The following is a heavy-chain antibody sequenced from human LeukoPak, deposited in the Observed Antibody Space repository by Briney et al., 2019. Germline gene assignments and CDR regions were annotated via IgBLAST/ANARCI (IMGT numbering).Heavy chain of an antibody. CDR1: GYTFTSYY. J-gene: IGHJ4*02. D-gene: IGHD3-22*01. CDR3: ARGGYYYDSSGYYASPCFDY. Sequence: GASVKVSCKASGYTFTSYYMHWVRQASGQGLEGMGIINPSGGSTSYAQKFQGRVTMTRDTSISTAYMELSRLRSDDTAVYYCARGGYYYDSSGYYASPCFDYWGQGTLVTVSS. V-gene: IGHV1-46*01. CDR2: INPSGGST.